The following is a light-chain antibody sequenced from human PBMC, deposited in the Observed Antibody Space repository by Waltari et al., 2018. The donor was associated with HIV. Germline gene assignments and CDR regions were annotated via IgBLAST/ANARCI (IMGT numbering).Light chain of an antibody. CDR3: CSYAGNSTFVV. J-gene: IGLJ2*01. Sequence: QSALTQPASVSGSPGQSITISCTGTSSDGGSYNLVSWYQQHPGKAPKLMIYEGSKRPSGVSNRFSGSKSGNTASLTISGLQAEDETDYYCCSYAGNSTFVVFGGGTKLTVL. V-gene: IGLV2-23*03. CDR2: EGS. CDR1: SSDGGSYNL.